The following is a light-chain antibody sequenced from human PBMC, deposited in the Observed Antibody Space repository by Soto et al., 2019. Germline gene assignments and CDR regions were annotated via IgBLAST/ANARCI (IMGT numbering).Light chain of an antibody. Sequence: DVVLTQSPLSLPVALGQPASISCRSSQSLVYSDGNTYLNWIHQRPGQSPRRLIYKVSNRDSGVPDRFSGSGSGTDFTLKISRVEAEDVGVYYCMQGTHSRTFGQGTKVEIK. CDR2: KVS. V-gene: IGKV2-30*01. CDR1: QSLVYSDGNTY. CDR3: MQGTHSRT. J-gene: IGKJ1*01.